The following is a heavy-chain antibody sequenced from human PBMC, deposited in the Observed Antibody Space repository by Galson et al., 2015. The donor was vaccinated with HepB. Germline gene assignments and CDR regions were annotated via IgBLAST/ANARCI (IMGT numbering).Heavy chain of an antibody. Sequence: SLRLSCAGSGFTFSSYAMSWVRQAPGKGPEWVSVISGSGGTTHYADSVKGRFTISRDNSKNTLYLQMNSLRAEDTAVYYCATGDILTGYGYFDYWGQGTLVTVSS. CDR1: GFTFSSYA. CDR3: ATGDILTGYGYFDY. D-gene: IGHD3-9*01. J-gene: IGHJ4*02. CDR2: ISGSGGTT. V-gene: IGHV3-23*01.